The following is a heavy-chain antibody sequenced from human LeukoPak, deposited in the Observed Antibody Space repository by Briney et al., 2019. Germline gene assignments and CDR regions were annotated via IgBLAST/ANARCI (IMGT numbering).Heavy chain of an antibody. CDR2: IYYSGST. D-gene: IGHD4-17*01. CDR3: ARDYDYGDYGKDY. CDR1: GFTFSIFW. V-gene: IGHV4-39*07. J-gene: IGHJ4*02. Sequence: GSLRLSCAASGFTFSIFWMSWVRQPPGKGLEWIGSIYYSGSTYYNPSLKSRVTISVDTSKNQFSLKLNSVTAADTAVYYCARDYDYGDYGKDYWGQGTLVTVSS.